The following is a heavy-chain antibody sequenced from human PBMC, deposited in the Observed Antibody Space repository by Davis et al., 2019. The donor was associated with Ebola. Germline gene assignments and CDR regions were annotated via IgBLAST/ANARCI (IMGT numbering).Heavy chain of an antibody. CDR3: ARGECSSTSCYYYYGMDV. D-gene: IGHD2-2*01. CDR2: ISSNGGST. Sequence: GESLKISCSASGFTFSSYAMHWVRQAPGKGLEYVSAISSNGGSTYYADSVKGRFTISRDNSKNTLYLQMSSLRAEDTAVYYCARGECSSTSCYYYYGMDVWGKGTTVTVSS. CDR1: GFTFSSYA. V-gene: IGHV3-64D*06. J-gene: IGHJ6*04.